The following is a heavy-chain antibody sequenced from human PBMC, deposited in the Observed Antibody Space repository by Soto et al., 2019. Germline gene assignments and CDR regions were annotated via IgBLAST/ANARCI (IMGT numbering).Heavy chain of an antibody. CDR3: ARERCVQFSTEDGFDI. Sequence: EEQLVESGGDLIQPGGSLRLSCAASGFTFSTYEMNWVRQAPGKGLEWISYISSSGNTIKYADSVRGRFTISRDNANNSLSLQMNSLRAEDTAVYYCARERCVQFSTEDGFDIWGPGTMVTVSS. J-gene: IGHJ3*02. CDR1: GFTFSTYE. D-gene: IGHD6-13*01. CDR2: ISSSGNTI. V-gene: IGHV3-48*03.